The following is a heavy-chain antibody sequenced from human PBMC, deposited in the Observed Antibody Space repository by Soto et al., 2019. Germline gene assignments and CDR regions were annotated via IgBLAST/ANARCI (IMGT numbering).Heavy chain of an antibody. Sequence: EVQLLESGGGLVQPGGSLRLSCAASGFTFSSYAMSWVRQAPGSVLGWVAAISGSSGSTYYVDSVKGRFTISRDNSRNTRYLQMNSLRAEDTAVHYCANPSVSRPKQTVTFDFWCHGALVTVSS. V-gene: IGHV3-23*01. CDR1: GFTFSSYA. CDR2: ISGSSGST. J-gene: IGHJ5*01. D-gene: IGHD4-17*01. CDR3: ANPSVSRPKQTVTFDF.